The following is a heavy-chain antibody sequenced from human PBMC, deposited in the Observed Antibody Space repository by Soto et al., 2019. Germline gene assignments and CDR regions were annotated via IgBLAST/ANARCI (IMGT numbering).Heavy chain of an antibody. J-gene: IGHJ6*02. Sequence: PGGSLRLSCAASGFTFSSYAMSWVRQAPGKGLEWVSAISGSGGTTEYAASVKGRFTISRDDSKSIAYLQMNSLKTEDTAVYYCTRDQVAAAGTDYYYGMDVWGQGTTVTVSS. D-gene: IGHD6-13*01. V-gene: IGHV3-49*04. CDR3: TRDQVAAAGTDYYYGMDV. CDR2: ISGSGGTT. CDR1: GFTFSSYA.